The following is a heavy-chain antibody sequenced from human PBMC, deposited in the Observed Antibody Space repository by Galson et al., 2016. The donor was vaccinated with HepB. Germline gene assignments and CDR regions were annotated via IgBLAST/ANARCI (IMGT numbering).Heavy chain of an antibody. J-gene: IGHJ4*01. CDR1: GYTFGDHG. CDR3: ARERGKYAYFDY. Sequence: SVKVSCKASGYTFGDHGISWVRQAPGQGLEWMGWISTYDDNIRYAEEVQGRLTMTTDTSTNTAYMELRSLRSDDTAVYYCARERGKYAYFDYWGQGTLVTVSS. V-gene: IGHV1-18*01. CDR2: ISTYDDNI. D-gene: IGHD3-16*01.